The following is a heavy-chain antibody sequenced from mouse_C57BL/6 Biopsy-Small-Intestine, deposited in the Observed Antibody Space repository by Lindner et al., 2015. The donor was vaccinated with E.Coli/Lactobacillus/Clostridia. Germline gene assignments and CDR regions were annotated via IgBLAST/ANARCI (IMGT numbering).Heavy chain of an antibody. V-gene: IGHV1-54*02. CDR3: ARDDYVAWFAY. Sequence: VQLQESGAELVRPGTSVKVSCEASGYAFTNYLIEWVRQRPGQGLEWIGEILPGSDSINYSEKFKGKATFTADTSSNTAYMQLSSLTTEDSAIYYCARDDYVAWFAYWGQGTLVTVSA. CDR1: GYAFTNYL. J-gene: IGHJ3*01. D-gene: IGHD2-4*01. CDR2: ILPGSDSI.